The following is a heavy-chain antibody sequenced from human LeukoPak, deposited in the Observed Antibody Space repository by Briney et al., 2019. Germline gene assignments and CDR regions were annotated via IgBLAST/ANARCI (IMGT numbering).Heavy chain of an antibody. CDR2: ISSSGSTI. J-gene: IGHJ3*02. Sequence: GGSLRLSCAASGFTFSDYYMSWIRQAPGKGLEWVSYISSSGSTIYYADSVKGRFTISRDNAKNSLYLQMNSLRAEDTAVYYCARGEMATIEDAFDIWGQGTMVTVSS. D-gene: IGHD5-24*01. CDR3: ARGEMATIEDAFDI. CDR1: GFTFSDYY. V-gene: IGHV3-11*01.